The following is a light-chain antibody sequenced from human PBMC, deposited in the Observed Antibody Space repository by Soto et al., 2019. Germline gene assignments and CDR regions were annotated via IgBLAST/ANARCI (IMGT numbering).Light chain of an antibody. CDR3: HSYARGTLV. V-gene: IGLV2-14*01. CDR2: EAT. J-gene: IGLJ3*02. CDR1: SSDVGDYNY. Sequence: QSALTQPASVSGSPGQSITISCAGTSSDVGDYNYVSWYQHHPGKAPKLLIYEATKRPSGVSNRFSGSESGNTASLTISGLQAEDEADYYCHSYARGTLVFGGGTKLTVL.